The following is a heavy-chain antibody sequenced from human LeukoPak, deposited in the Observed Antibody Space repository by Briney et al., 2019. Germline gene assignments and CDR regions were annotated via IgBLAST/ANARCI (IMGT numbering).Heavy chain of an antibody. CDR2: IYHSGST. V-gene: IGHV4-38-2*02. CDR3: AKADSSSNPYYFDY. J-gene: IGHJ4*02. Sequence: SETLSLTCTVSGYSISSGFYWGWIRQPPGKGLEWIGSIYHSGSTHYSSSLKSRVTISVDTSKNQFSLKLSSVTAADTAVYYCAKADSSSNPYYFDYWGQGTLVTVSS. D-gene: IGHD6-6*01. CDR1: GYSISSGFY.